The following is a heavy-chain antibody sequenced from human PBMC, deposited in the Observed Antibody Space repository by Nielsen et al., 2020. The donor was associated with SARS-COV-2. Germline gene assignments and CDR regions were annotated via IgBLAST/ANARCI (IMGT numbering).Heavy chain of an antibody. CDR3: ASNYRSPNWFDP. V-gene: IGHV4-39*01. J-gene: IGHJ5*02. CDR1: GGSISSSSYY. D-gene: IGHD4-11*01. Sequence: GSLRLSCTVSGGSISSSSYYWGWIRQPPGKGLEWIGSIYYSGSTYYNPSLKSRVTISVDTSKNQFSLKLSSVTAADTAVYYCASNYRSPNWFDPWGQGTLVTVSS. CDR2: IYYSGST.